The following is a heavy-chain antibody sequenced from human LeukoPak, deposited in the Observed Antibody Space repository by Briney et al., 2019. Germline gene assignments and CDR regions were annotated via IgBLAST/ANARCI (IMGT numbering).Heavy chain of an antibody. CDR2: INTSGGST. Sequence: GGSLRLSCAASGFTFSSYAMSWVRQAPGKELEWVSGINTSGGSTAYADSVKGRFTISRDNPRNTLYMQMNSLRAEDTALYYCAIMHPYYDGNGYWVQWGQGTLVTVSS. CDR3: AIMHPYYDGNGYWVQ. D-gene: IGHD3-22*01. V-gene: IGHV3-23*01. CDR1: GFTFSSYA. J-gene: IGHJ4*02.